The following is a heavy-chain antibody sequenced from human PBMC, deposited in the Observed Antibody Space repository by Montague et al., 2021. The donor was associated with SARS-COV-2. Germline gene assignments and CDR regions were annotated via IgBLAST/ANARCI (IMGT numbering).Heavy chain of an antibody. V-gene: IGHV4-59*01. Sequence: SETLSLTCTVSGGSISSYYWSWTWQPPGTGLEWIGYIYYSGSTNYNSSLKSRVTISVDTSKNPFSLKLSSVTAADTAVYYCARGGYYDYAFDIWGQGTMVTVSS. D-gene: IGHD3-22*01. CDR1: GGSISSYY. CDR3: ARGGYYDYAFDI. J-gene: IGHJ3*02. CDR2: IYYSGST.